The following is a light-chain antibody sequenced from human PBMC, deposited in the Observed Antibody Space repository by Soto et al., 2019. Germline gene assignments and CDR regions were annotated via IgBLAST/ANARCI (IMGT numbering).Light chain of an antibody. CDR3: CSYADNYSYV. J-gene: IGLJ1*01. Sequence: QSVLTQPRSMSGSPGQSVTISCTGTSSDVGAYNYVSWYQQHPGKAPKLMTYDVSKRPSGVPDRFSGSKSGNTASLTISGLQAEDEADYYCCSYADNYSYVFGTGTKVTV. CDR1: SSDVGAYNY. V-gene: IGLV2-11*01. CDR2: DVS.